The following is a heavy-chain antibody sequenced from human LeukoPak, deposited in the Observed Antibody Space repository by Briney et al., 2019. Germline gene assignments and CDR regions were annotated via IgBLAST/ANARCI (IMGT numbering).Heavy chain of an antibody. CDR1: GFTFSSYW. CDR3: ATDGGYCSSTSCYRGDYFDY. CDR2: IKQDGSEK. V-gene: IGHV3-7*01. Sequence: GGSPRLSCAASGFTFSSYWMSWVRQAPGKGLEWVANIKQDGSEKYYVDSVKGRFTISRDNAKNSLYLQMNSLRAEDTAVYYCATDGGYCSSTSCYRGDYFDYWGQGTLVTVSS. D-gene: IGHD2-2*02. J-gene: IGHJ4*02.